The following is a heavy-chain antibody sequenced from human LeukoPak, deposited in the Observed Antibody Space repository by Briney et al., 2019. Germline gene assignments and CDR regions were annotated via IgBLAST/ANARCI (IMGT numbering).Heavy chain of an antibody. CDR2: IYYSGST. CDR3: ARDPIGYYYGSGSYYND. CDR1: GGSISSYY. D-gene: IGHD3-10*01. V-gene: IGHV4-59*12. J-gene: IGHJ4*02. Sequence: SETLSLTCTVSGGSISSYYWSWIRQPPGKGLEWIGYIYYSGSTNYNPSLKSRVTISVDTSKNQFSLKLSSVTAADTAVYYCARDPIGYYYGSGSYYNDWGQGTLVTVSS.